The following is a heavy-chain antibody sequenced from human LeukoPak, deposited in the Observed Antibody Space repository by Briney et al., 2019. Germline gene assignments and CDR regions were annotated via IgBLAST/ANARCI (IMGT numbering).Heavy chain of an antibody. J-gene: IGHJ4*02. D-gene: IGHD3-10*01. CDR3: AREMDGPYGSGSPLDY. CDR2: ISSSGSTT. V-gene: IGHV3-48*04. Sequence: GGSLRLSCAASGFILSSYAMSWVRQAPGKGLEWVSYISSSGSTTYYADSVKGRFTISRDNAKNSLYLQMNSLRAEDTAVYYCAREMDGPYGSGSPLDYWGQGTLVTVSS. CDR1: GFILSSYA.